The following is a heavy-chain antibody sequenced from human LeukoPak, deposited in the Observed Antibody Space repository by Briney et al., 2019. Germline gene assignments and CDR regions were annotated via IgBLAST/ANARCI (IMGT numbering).Heavy chain of an antibody. J-gene: IGHJ4*02. CDR3: ARARQWVPDIG. CDR2: IWYDGSNK. Sequence: PGGSLRLSCAASGFTFSSYGMHWVRQAPGKGLEWVAVIWYDGSNKYYADSVKGRFTISRDNSKNTLYLQMNSLRAEDTAVYYCARARQWVPDIGWGQGTLVTVSS. CDR1: GFTFSSYG. V-gene: IGHV3-33*01. D-gene: IGHD2-15*01.